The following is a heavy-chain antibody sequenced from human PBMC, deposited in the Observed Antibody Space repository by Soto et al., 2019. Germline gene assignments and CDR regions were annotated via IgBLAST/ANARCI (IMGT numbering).Heavy chain of an antibody. CDR3: ARSSVAAAGTLGN. CDR2: IIPVLGVA. CDR1: GVTLNSYT. V-gene: IGHV1-69*02. Sequence: QVQLVQSGAEVKKPGSSVKVSCKASGVTLNSYTINWVRQAPGHGPEWLGRIIPVLGVANYAQTVQGRVTITADKSTSTVYMELTSLRPEDTAVYYCARSSVAAAGTLGNWGPGTLVTVSS. J-gene: IGHJ4*02. D-gene: IGHD6-13*01.